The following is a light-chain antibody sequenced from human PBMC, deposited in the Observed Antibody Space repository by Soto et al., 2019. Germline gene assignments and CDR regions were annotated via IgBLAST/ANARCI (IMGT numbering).Light chain of an antibody. Sequence: QSVLTHPRSLSGSPGQSVTISCTGTSSDVGVYNYVSWYQQYPGKAPKIMIYDVSKRPSGVPDRFSGSKSDNTASLTISGLQAEDEADYYCCSYAGSYTFVFGIGTKV. CDR3: CSYAGSYTFV. V-gene: IGLV2-11*01. J-gene: IGLJ1*01. CDR1: SSDVGVYNY. CDR2: DVS.